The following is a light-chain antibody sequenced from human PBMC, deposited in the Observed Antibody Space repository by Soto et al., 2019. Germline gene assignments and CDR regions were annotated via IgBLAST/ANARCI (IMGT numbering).Light chain of an antibody. V-gene: IGLV2-8*01. J-gene: IGLJ2*01. CDR2: EVN. CDR1: SSDVGGYDY. CDR3: SSYAGSNNLV. Sequence: QSVLTQPPSASGSPGRSVTISCTGTSSDVGGYDYVSWYQQYPGKAPKLMIYEVNKRPSGVPDRFSGSKSGNTASLTVSGLQAEDEADYYCSSYAGSNNLVFGGGTKLTVL.